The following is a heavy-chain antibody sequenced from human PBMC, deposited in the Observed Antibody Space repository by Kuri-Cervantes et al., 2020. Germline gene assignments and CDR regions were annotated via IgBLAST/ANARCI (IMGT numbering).Heavy chain of an antibody. Sequence: GESLKISCAASGFTFSSYGMHWVRQAPGKGLEWVAVIWYDGSNKYYADSVKGRLTISRDNSKNTLYLQMNSLRAEDTAVYYCARDATGGLDYWGQGTLVTVSS. CDR1: GFTFSSYG. CDR3: ARDATGGLDY. CDR2: IWYDGSNK. D-gene: IGHD7-27*01. J-gene: IGHJ4*02. V-gene: IGHV3-33*01.